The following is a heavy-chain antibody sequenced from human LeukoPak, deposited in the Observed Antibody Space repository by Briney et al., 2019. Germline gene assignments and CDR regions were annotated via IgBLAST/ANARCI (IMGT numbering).Heavy chain of an antibody. CDR1: GGSISSYY. V-gene: IGHV4-4*07. CDR3: ARYTMVRGVIGYYYYMDV. D-gene: IGHD3-10*01. Sequence: SETLSLTCTVSGGSISSYYWSWIRQPAGKGLEWIGRIYTSGSTNYNPSLKSRVTMSVDTSKNQFSLKLSSVTAADTAVYYCARYTMVRGVIGYYYYMDVWGKGTTVTVSS. CDR2: IYTSGST. J-gene: IGHJ6*03.